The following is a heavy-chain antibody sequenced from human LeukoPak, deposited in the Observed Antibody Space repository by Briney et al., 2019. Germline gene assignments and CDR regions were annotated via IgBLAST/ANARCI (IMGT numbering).Heavy chain of an antibody. D-gene: IGHD3-10*01. Sequence: SVKVSCKASGGTFSSYAISWVRQARGQGLEWMGRIIPIFGTANYAQKFQGRVTITTDESTSTAYMELSSLRSEDTAVYYCAATLYGSESSYNWFDPWGQGTLVTVSS. J-gene: IGHJ5*02. CDR3: AATLYGSESSYNWFDP. CDR2: IIPIFGTA. V-gene: IGHV1-69*05. CDR1: GGTFSSYA.